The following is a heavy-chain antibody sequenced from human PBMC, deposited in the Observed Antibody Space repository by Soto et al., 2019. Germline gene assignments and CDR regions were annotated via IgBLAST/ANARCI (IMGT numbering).Heavy chain of an antibody. J-gene: IGHJ4*02. D-gene: IGHD5-12*01. CDR3: ARDFRVSFQGGYDSSYFDY. CDR1: GGSIGSNGFY. Sequence: PSETLSLTCSVSGGSIGSNGFYWSWVRLHPGKGLEWIGYISYSGNTYYNPSLQSRVTISVDTSKNQFSLNLSSVTAADTAVYYCARDFRVSFQGGYDSSYFDYWGQGALVAVSS. V-gene: IGHV4-31*03. CDR2: ISYSGNT.